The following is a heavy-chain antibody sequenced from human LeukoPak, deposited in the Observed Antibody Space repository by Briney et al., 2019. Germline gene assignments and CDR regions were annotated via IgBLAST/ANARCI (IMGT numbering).Heavy chain of an antibody. CDR3: ARGAVAPFDY. CDR2: INHSGST. CDR1: GGSFSGYY. V-gene: IGHV4-34*01. J-gene: IGHJ4*02. Sequence: SETLSLTCAVYGGSFSGYYWGWIRQPPGKGLEWIGEINHSGSTNYNPSLKSRVTISVDTSKNQFSLKLSSVTAADTAVYYCARGAVAPFDYWGQGTLVTVSS. D-gene: IGHD6-19*01.